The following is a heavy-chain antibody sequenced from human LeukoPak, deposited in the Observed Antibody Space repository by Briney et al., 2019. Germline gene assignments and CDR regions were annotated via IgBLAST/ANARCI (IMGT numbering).Heavy chain of an antibody. CDR1: GYTFTGYY. D-gene: IGHD6-19*01. CDR3: ARDDIAVAGPCDY. CDR2: INPNSGGT. J-gene: IGHJ4*02. V-gene: IGHV1-2*02. Sequence: GASVKVSCKASGYTFTGYYMHWVRQAPGQGLEWMGWINPNSGGTNYAQKFQGRVTMTRDTSISTAYMELSRLRSDDTAVYYCARDDIAVAGPCDYWGQGTLVTVSS.